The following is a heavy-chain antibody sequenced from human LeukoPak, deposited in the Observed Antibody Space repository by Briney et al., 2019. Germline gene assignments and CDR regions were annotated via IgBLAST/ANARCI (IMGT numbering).Heavy chain of an antibody. CDR2: ITDGGDTK. J-gene: IGHJ4*02. CDR1: GFTFSNYA. D-gene: IGHD6-6*01. Sequence: QSGGSLRLSCAASGFTFSNYAMSWVRQAPGKGLEWISAITDGGDTKYYADSVKGRFTISRDNSKNTLDLQMNSLRAEDTAVYYCAKRVEYSSPGGYFDYWGQGTLVTVSS. V-gene: IGHV3-23*01. CDR3: AKRVEYSSPGGYFDY.